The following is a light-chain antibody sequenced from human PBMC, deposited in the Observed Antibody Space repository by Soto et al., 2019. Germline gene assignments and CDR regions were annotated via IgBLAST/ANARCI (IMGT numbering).Light chain of an antibody. CDR3: SSCAGNNNLV. J-gene: IGLJ2*01. CDR1: SSDVGGYNY. Sequence: QSALTQPPSASGSPGQSVTISCTGTSSDVGGYNYVSWYQQHPGKAPKLMISEVSKRPSGVPDRFSGSKSGNTASLTVSGIQAEDEAEYYCSSCAGNNNLVFGGGTKLTV. V-gene: IGLV2-8*01. CDR2: EVS.